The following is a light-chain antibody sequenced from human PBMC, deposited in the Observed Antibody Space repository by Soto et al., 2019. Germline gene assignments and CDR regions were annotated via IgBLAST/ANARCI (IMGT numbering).Light chain of an antibody. J-gene: IGKJ2*02. CDR3: MQALQTPWT. Sequence: DIVMTQSPLSLPVTPGEPASISCRSGQSLLHTNGYTYLDWYLQKPGQSPQLLIYLGSTRASGVPDRFSGSGSGTDFTLKISRAEAEDVGVYYCMQALQTPWTFGQGTKLEIK. V-gene: IGKV2-28*01. CDR1: QSLLHTNGYTY. CDR2: LGS.